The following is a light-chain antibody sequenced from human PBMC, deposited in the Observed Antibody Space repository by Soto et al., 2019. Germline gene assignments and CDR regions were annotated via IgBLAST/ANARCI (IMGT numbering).Light chain of an antibody. Sequence: DIQMTQSPSSLSAFVGDSDTLTCHASQRVSTNLYWYHQKPGKAPKLLIYSASYLQTGVPSSFSGSGSGTDFTLSIVTLQPEDFGTYFCQQCCGLPLTFGGGTKVEI. CDR3: QQCCGLPLT. V-gene: IGKV1-39*01. CDR2: SAS. J-gene: IGKJ4*01. CDR1: QRVSTN.